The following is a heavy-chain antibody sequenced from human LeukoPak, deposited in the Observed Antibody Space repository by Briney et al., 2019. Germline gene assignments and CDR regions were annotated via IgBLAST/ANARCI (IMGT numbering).Heavy chain of an antibody. D-gene: IGHD3-22*01. CDR1: GYTFTSYA. J-gene: IGHJ4*02. Sequence: GASMKVSCKASGYTFTSYAMNWVRQAPGQGLEWMGWINTNTGNPTYAQGFTGRFVFSLDTSVSTAYLQISSLKAEDTAVYYCARLRGDYYDSSGDFGVDYWGQGTLVTVSS. V-gene: IGHV7-4-1*02. CDR2: INTNTGNP. CDR3: ARLRGDYYDSSGDFGVDY.